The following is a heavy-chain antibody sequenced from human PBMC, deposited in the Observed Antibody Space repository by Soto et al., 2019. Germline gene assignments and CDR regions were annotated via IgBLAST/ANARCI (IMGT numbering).Heavy chain of an antibody. V-gene: IGHV3-23*01. CDR2: ISAGGST. J-gene: IGHJ4*02. CDR3: ANVPIWCSSTSCYTEGFDY. D-gene: IGHD2-2*02. Sequence: EVQLLDSGGGLVQPGGSLRLSCTASGFTFSDYAMSWVRQPPGKGLEWVSVISAGGSTYYADSVKGRFTVSRANSKNTLYLQMNSLRAEDTAVYYCANVPIWCSSTSCYTEGFDYWSQGTLVTVSS. CDR1: GFTFSDYA.